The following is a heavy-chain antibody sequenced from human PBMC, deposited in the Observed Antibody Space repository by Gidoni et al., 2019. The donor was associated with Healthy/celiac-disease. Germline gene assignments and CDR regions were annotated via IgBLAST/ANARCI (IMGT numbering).Heavy chain of an antibody. D-gene: IGHD3-22*01. CDR2: IYYSGST. CDR1: GGSISSSSYY. V-gene: IGHV4-39*01. J-gene: IGHJ4*02. CDR3: ARHWTRVTTYYYDSSGYGFDY. Sequence: QLQLQESGPGLVKPSETLSLTCTVSGGSISSSSYYWGWIRQPPGKGLEWIGSIYYSGSTYYNPSLKSRVTISVDTSKNQFSLKLSSVTAADTAVYYCARHWTRVTTYYYDSSGYGFDYWGQGTLVTVSS.